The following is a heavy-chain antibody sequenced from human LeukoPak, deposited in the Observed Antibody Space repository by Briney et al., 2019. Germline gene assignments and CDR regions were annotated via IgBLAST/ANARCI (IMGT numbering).Heavy chain of an antibody. CDR3: ARTPSYCSGGRCYVSHYFDY. CDR2: ISWNSGSI. V-gene: IGHV3-9*01. D-gene: IGHD2-15*01. Sequence: PGRSLRLSYAASGFTFDDYAMHWVRQAPGKGLEWVSGISWNSGSIGYADSVKGRFTISRDNAKNSLYLQMNSLRAEDTASYYCARTPSYCSGGRCYVSHYFDYWGQGTLATVSS. CDR1: GFTFDDYA. J-gene: IGHJ4*02.